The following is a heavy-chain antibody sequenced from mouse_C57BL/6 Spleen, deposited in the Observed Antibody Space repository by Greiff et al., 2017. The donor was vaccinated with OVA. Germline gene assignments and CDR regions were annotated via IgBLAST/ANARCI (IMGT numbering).Heavy chain of an antibody. CDR3: TTRGYYSNYDWFAY. J-gene: IGHJ3*01. CDR1: GFNIKDYY. D-gene: IGHD2-5*01. V-gene: IGHV14-1*01. CDR2: IDPEDGDT. Sequence: VQLQQSGAELVRPGASVKLSCTASGFNIKDYYMHWVKQRPEQGLEWIGRIDPEDGDTEYAPKFQGKATMTADTSSNTAYLQLSSLTSEDTADYYCTTRGYYSNYDWFAYWGQGTLVTVSA.